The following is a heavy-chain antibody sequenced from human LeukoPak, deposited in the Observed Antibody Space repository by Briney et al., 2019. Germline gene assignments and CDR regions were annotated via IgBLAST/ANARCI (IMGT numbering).Heavy chain of an antibody. J-gene: IGHJ5*02. D-gene: IGHD6-13*01. CDR1: GYTFTSYG. Sequence: ASVKVSCKASGYTFTSYGISWVRQAPGQGLEWMGWISAYNGNTNYAQKLQGRVTMTTDTSTSTAYMELRSLRSDDTAVYYCARDRRSVAAAGIFFDPWGQGTLVTVSS. CDR3: ARDRRSVAAAGIFFDP. CDR2: ISAYNGNT. V-gene: IGHV1-18*01.